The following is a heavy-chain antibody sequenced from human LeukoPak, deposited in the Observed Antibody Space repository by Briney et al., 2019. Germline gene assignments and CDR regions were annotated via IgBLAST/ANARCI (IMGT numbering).Heavy chain of an antibody. CDR3: ARGSGASWFY. D-gene: IGHD6-13*01. J-gene: IGHJ4*02. CDR1: GGSTSSGGYY. V-gene: IGHV4-31*03. CDR2: IYYSGST. Sequence: SETLSLTCTVSGGSTSSGGYYWSWIRQHPEKGLEWIGYIYYSGSTYYNPSLKSRVTISVDTSKNQFSLKLSSVTAADTAVYYCARGSGASWFYWGQGALVTVSS.